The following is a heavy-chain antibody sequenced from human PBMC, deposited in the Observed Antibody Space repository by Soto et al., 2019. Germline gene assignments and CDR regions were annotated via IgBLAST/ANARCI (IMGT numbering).Heavy chain of an antibody. D-gene: IGHD1-26*01. V-gene: IGHV1-69*02. CDR1: GGTFSSYT. CDR3: ARADGIVGATVDY. Sequence: QVQLVQSGAEVKKPGSSVKVSCKASGGTFSSYTISWVRQAPGQGLEWMGRIIPILGIANYAQKFQGRVTITADKSTSAAYMELSSLCSEDTAVYYWARADGIVGATVDYWGQGTLVTVSS. CDR2: IIPILGIA. J-gene: IGHJ4*02.